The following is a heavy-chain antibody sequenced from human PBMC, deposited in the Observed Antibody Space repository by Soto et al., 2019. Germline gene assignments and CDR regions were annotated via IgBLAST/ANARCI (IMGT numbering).Heavy chain of an antibody. CDR2: VSYDGSKQ. Sequence: QVQLVESGGGVVQPGRSLRVSCAASGSTFSNYAMHWVRQAPGKGLEWVAVVSYDGSKQFYADSVEGRFTISRDSSKSTLYLHMDNLRDEDTAVYYCARDRVYYYDNSGYYNFDYWGQGTLVTVSS. D-gene: IGHD3-22*01. V-gene: IGHV3-30-3*01. CDR1: GSTFSNYA. J-gene: IGHJ4*02. CDR3: ARDRVYYYDNSGYYNFDY.